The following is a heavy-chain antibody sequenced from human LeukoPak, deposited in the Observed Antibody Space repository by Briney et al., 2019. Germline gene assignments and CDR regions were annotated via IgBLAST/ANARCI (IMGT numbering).Heavy chain of an antibody. J-gene: IGHJ6*02. D-gene: IGHD3-9*01. Sequence: SVSVSCKASGYTFTGYYMHWVRQAPGQGLEWMGRINPNSGGTNYAQKFQGRVTMTRDTSISTAYMELSRLRSDDTAVYYCARGGRDILTGYYTDFYYGMDVWGQGTTVTVSS. CDR1: GYTFTGYY. CDR3: ARGGRDILTGYYTDFYYGMDV. V-gene: IGHV1-2*06. CDR2: INPNSGGT.